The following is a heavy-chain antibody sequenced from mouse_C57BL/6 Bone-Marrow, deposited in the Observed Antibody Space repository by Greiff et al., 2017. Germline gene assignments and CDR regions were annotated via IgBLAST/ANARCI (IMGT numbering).Heavy chain of an antibody. CDR1: GYTFTSYW. J-gene: IGHJ3*01. V-gene: IGHV1-7*01. Sequence: QVHVKQSGAELAKPGASVKLSCKASGYTFTSYWMHWVKQRPGQGLEWIGYINPSSGYTKYNQKFKDKATLTADKSSSTAYMQLSSLTYEDSAVYYCARGEDGYDGGAWFAYWGQGTLVTVSA. CDR3: ARGEDGYDGGAWFAY. D-gene: IGHD2-2*01. CDR2: INPSSGYT.